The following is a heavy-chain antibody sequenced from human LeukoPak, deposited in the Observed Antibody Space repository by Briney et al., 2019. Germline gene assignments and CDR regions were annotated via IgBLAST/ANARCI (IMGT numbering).Heavy chain of an antibody. V-gene: IGHV3-21*04. CDR2: ISSSSSYI. Sequence: GGSLRLSCAASGFTFSSYSMNWVRQAPVKGLEWVSSISSSSSYIYCADSVKGRFTISRDNSKNTLYLQMNSLRAEDTAVYYCAKEVPRGYLMGGCFDYWGQGTLVTVSS. J-gene: IGHJ4*02. CDR1: GFTFSSYS. D-gene: IGHD5-18*01. CDR3: AKEVPRGYLMGGCFDY.